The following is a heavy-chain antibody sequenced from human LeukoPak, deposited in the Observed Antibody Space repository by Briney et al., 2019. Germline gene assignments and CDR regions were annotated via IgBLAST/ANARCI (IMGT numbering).Heavy chain of an antibody. D-gene: IGHD6-19*01. Sequence: GGSLRLSCAASGFTFSSYGMHWVRQAPGKGLEWVAVISYDGSNKYYADSVKGRFTISRDNAKNSLYLQMNSLRAEDTAVYYCARSLLLRTAVAGPVGAFDYWGQGTLVTVSS. CDR3: ARSLLLRTAVAGPVGAFDY. J-gene: IGHJ4*02. CDR2: ISYDGSNK. V-gene: IGHV3-30*03. CDR1: GFTFSSYG.